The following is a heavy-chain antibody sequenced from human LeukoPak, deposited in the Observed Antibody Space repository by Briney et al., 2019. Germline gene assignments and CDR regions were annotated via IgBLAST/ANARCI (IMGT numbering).Heavy chain of an antibody. D-gene: IGHD3-3*01. Sequence: ASVKVSCKASGYTFTSYDINWVRQATGQGLEWMGWMNPNSGNTAYAQKFQGRVTMTRSTSISTAYMELSSLRSDDTAVYYCAKVANTRGNWFGPWGQGTLVTVSS. CDR3: AKVANTRGNWFGP. J-gene: IGHJ5*02. V-gene: IGHV1-8*01. CDR2: MNPNSGNT. CDR1: GYTFTSYD.